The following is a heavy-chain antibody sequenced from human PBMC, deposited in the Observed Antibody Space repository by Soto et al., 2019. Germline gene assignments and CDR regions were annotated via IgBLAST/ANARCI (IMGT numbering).Heavy chain of an antibody. D-gene: IGHD3-3*01. V-gene: IGHV3-33*01. J-gene: IGHJ4*02. Sequence: PGGSLRLSCAASGFSFSSYGMNWVRQAPGKGLEWVALIWFDGSYKKYADSVKGRFTISRDNSKNTLLLEMNSLRAEDTAVYYCARGGNFWSNSSTGGVYFDYWGQGNLVTVSS. CDR3: ARGGNFWSNSSTGGVYFDY. CDR1: GFSFSSYG. CDR2: IWFDGSYK.